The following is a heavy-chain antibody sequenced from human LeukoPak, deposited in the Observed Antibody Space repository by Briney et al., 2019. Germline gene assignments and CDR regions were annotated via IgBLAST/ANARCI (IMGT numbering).Heavy chain of an antibody. J-gene: IGHJ4*02. Sequence: ASVKVSCKASGYTFTSYGISWVRPAPGQGLEWMGWISAYNGNTNYAQKLQGRVTMTTDTSTSTAYMELRSLRSDDTAVYYCARDRGSYCSGGSCSPGDYWGQGTLVTVSS. CDR2: ISAYNGNT. CDR3: ARDRGSYCSGGSCSPGDY. V-gene: IGHV1-18*01. D-gene: IGHD2-15*01. CDR1: GYTFTSYG.